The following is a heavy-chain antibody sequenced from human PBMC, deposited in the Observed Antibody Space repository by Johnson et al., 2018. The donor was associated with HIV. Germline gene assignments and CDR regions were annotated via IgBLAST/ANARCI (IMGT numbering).Heavy chain of an antibody. D-gene: IGHD3-3*01. CDR3: SKNTLYLQMNSLRVEDTAVYYCAKAVGGYAFDI. V-gene: IGHV3-30*03. Sequence: QAHLVESGGGVVQPGRSLRLSCAASGFTFSTYGMHWVRQAPGKGLEWVAVITYDGSKKYYADSVKGLEWVSGINWNGDNTGYGDSVKGRFTVSRDNSKNTLYLQMNSLRVEDTAVYYCAKAVGGYAFDIWGQGTMVTVSS. J-gene: IGHJ3*02. CDR1: GFTFSTYG. CDR2: ITYDGSKK.